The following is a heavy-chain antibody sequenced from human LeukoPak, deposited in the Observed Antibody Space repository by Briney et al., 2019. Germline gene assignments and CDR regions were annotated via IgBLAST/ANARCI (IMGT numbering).Heavy chain of an antibody. V-gene: IGHV4-31*03. D-gene: IGHD5-18*01. CDR3: ARSPLVDTAMVRIGNFDY. CDR1: GGSISSGGYY. Sequence: PSQTLSLTCTVSGGSISSGGYYWSWIRQHPGKGLERIGYIYYSGSTYYNPSLKSRVTISVDTSKNQFSLKLSSVTAADTAVYYCARSPLVDTAMVRIGNFDYWGQGILVTVSS. J-gene: IGHJ4*02. CDR2: IYYSGST.